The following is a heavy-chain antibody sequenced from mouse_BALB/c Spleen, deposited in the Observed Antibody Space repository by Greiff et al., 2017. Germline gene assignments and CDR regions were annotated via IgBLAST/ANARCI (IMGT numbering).Heavy chain of an antibody. CDR2: IRLKSNNYAT. J-gene: IGHJ2*01. CDR3: TRGGSRGRAYFDY. D-gene: IGHD1-1*01. CDR1: GFTFSNYW. V-gene: IGHV6-6*02. Sequence: EVKLQESGGGLVQPGGSMKLSCVASGFTFSNYWMNWVRQSPEKGLEWVAEIRLKSNNYATHYAESVKGRFTISRDDSKSSVYLQMNNLRAEDTGIYYCTRGGSRGRAYFDYWGQGTTLTVSS.